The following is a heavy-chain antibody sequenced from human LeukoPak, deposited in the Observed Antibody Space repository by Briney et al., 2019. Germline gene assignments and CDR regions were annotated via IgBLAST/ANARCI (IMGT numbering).Heavy chain of an antibody. CDR2: ISGSGGST. V-gene: IGHV3-23*01. CDR3: AKLPIVVVVAATWWFDP. CDR1: GFTFSSYA. J-gene: IGHJ5*02. Sequence: GGSLRLSCAASGFTFSSYAMSWVRQAPGKGLKWVSGISGSGGSTYYADSVKGRFTISRDNSKNTLYLQMNSLRAEDTAVYYCAKLPIVVVVAATWWFDPWGQGTLVTVSS. D-gene: IGHD2-15*01.